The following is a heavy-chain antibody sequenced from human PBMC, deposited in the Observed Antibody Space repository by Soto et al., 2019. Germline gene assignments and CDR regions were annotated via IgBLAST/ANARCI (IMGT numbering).Heavy chain of an antibody. CDR3: AKEGRGSTWYGGNY. CDR1: GGSISTTNFY. Sequence: QVQLQESGPGLVRPSETLSLTCAVSGGSISTTNFYWAWVRQPPGKGLEWIATIYYNGATQYNPSLKNRVTISVDTSKNQFFLKLNSVTDADTAVYYCAKEGRGSTWYGGNYWGQGILVTVSS. J-gene: IGHJ4*02. D-gene: IGHD6-13*01. V-gene: IGHV4-39*01. CDR2: IYYNGAT.